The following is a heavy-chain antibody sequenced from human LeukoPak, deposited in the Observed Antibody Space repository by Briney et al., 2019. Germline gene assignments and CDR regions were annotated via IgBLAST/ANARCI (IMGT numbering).Heavy chain of an antibody. Sequence: GGSLRLSCAASGFTVSSSYMSWVRQAPGKGLEWVSVVYRGGGTNYADSVRGRFTISGDNSKNTMYLQMNSLRDEDTAVYYCRICGGDCSLIDYWGQGALVTVSS. J-gene: IGHJ4*02. V-gene: IGHV3-53*01. CDR1: GFTVSSSY. D-gene: IGHD2-21*02. CDR3: RICGGDCSLIDY. CDR2: VYRGGGT.